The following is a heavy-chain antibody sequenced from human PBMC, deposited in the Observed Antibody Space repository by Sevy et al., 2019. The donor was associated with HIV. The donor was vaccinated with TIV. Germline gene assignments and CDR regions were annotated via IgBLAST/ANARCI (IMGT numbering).Heavy chain of an antibody. Sequence: GESLKISCAASGFTFSSYEMNWVRQAPGKGLEWVSYISSSGSTIYYADSVKGRFTISRDNAKNSLYLQMNSLRAEDTAVYYCARSGSDIVVVPAAMRRYYYYYYMDVWGKGTTVTVSS. V-gene: IGHV3-48*03. CDR2: ISSSGSTI. J-gene: IGHJ6*03. CDR1: GFTFSSYE. D-gene: IGHD2-2*01. CDR3: ARSGSDIVVVPAAMRRYYYYYYMDV.